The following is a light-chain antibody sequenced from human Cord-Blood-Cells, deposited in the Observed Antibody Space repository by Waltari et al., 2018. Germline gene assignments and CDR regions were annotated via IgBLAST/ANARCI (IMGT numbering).Light chain of an antibody. CDR3: CSYAGSSTFEGV. CDR1: SSDVGSYNL. Sequence: QSALTQPASVSGSPGQSITISCTGTSSDVGSYNLASWYQQHPDKAPKLMIYEVSKRPSGVSNRFSGSKSGNTASLTISGLQAEDEADYYCCSYAGSSTFEGVFGGGTKLTVL. J-gene: IGLJ2*01. CDR2: EVS. V-gene: IGLV2-23*02.